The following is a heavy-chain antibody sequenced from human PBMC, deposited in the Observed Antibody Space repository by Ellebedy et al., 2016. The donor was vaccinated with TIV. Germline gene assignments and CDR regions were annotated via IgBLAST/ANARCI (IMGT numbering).Heavy chain of an antibody. D-gene: IGHD1-26*01. J-gene: IGHJ4*02. CDR3: ARPQWELLHGYDY. V-gene: IGHV1-3*01. CDR2: INAGNGNT. Sequence: ASVKVSCXASGYTFTSYAMHWVRQAPGQRLEWMGWINAGNGNTKYSQKFQGRVTITRDTFASTAYMELSSLRSEDTAVYYCARPQWELLHGYDYWGQGTLVTVSS. CDR1: GYTFTSYA.